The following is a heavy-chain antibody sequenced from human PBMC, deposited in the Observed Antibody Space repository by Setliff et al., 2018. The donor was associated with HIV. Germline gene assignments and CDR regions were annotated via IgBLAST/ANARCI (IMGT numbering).Heavy chain of an antibody. Sequence: GASVKVSCKVSGYNFNNYALYWVRQAPGQGFEWMGGLIPIVDITKSTQKFRDRVTFTADESTKTAQMELSGLTFEDTAVYYCAKGPNFEDAFDIWGQGTVVTVSS. J-gene: IGHJ3*02. V-gene: IGHV1-69*10. D-gene: IGHD2-8*01. CDR3: AKGPNFEDAFDI. CDR2: LIPIVDIT. CDR1: GYNFNNYA.